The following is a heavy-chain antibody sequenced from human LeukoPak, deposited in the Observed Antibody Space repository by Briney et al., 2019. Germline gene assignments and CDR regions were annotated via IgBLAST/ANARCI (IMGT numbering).Heavy chain of an antibody. CDR3: AKEAHYGDVLDY. D-gene: IGHD4-17*01. CDR1: GGTFSSYA. J-gene: IGHJ4*02. V-gene: IGHV3-23*01. CDR2: ISGSGGST. Sequence: ASVKVSCKASGGTFSSYAMSWVRQAPGKGLEWVSAISGSGGSTYYADSVKGRFTISRDNSKNTLYLQMNSLRAEDTAVYYCAKEAHYGDVLDYWGQGTLVTVSS.